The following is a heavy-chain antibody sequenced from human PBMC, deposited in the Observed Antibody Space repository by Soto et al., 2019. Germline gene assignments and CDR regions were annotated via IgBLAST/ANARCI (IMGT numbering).Heavy chain of an antibody. D-gene: IGHD2-21*02. CDR3: AREPANKEVVVTAKRYGMDV. Sequence: ASVKVSCKASGYTFTSYGISWVRQAPGQGLEWMGWISAYNGNTNYAQKLQGRVTMTTYTSASTAYMELSSLRSEDTAVYYCAREPANKEVVVTAKRYGMDVWGQGTTVTVSS. CDR1: GYTFTSYG. J-gene: IGHJ6*02. CDR2: ISAYNGNT. V-gene: IGHV1-18*04.